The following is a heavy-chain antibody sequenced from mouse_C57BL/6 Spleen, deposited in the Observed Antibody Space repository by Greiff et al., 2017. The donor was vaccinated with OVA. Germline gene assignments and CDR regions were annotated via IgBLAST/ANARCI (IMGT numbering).Heavy chain of an antibody. V-gene: IGHV5-6*01. Sequence: EVKLVESGGDLVKPGGSLKLSCAASGFTFSSYGMSWVRQTPDKRLEWVATISSGGSYTYYPDSVKGRFTISRDNAKNTLYLQMSRLKSEDTAMYYCARQGDGSSHPAWFAYWGQGTLVTVSA. D-gene: IGHD1-1*01. CDR3: ARQGDGSSHPAWFAY. CDR1: GFTFSSYG. J-gene: IGHJ3*01. CDR2: ISSGGSYT.